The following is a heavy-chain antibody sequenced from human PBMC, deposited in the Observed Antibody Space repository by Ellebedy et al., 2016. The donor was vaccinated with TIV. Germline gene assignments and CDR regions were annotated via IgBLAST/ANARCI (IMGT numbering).Heavy chain of an antibody. CDR1: GLTVGNNY. V-gene: IGHV3-53*01. J-gene: IGHJ4*02. CDR2: IYSGVDT. CDR3: ARDPPGIAASGPYK. Sequence: PGGSLRLSCTASGLTVGNNYMNWLRQAPGKGLEWVSLIYSGVDTVYADSVKGRFTISRDSSKNTLYLQMNSLRAKDTAVYYCARDPPGIAASGPYKWGQGTLVTVSS. D-gene: IGHD6-13*01.